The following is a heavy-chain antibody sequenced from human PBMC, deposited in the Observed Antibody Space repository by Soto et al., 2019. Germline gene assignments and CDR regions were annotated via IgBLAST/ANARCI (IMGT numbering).Heavy chain of an antibody. J-gene: IGHJ4*02. CDR2: IYPDESDT. Sequence: GESLKISCKCSGYSFTKYSIGWVRQMPGKGLEWMAIIYPDESDTRYSPSFQGQVTISADKSISTAYLQWSSLKASDTAMYYCARRQKNYYDNSRYYFVTDYWGQGTLVTAPQ. V-gene: IGHV5-51*01. D-gene: IGHD3-22*01. CDR3: ARRQKNYYDNSRYYFVTDY. CDR1: GYSFTKYS.